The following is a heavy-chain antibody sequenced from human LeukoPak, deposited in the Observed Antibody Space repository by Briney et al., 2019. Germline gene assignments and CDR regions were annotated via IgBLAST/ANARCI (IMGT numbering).Heavy chain of an antibody. J-gene: IGHJ4*02. V-gene: IGHV3-49*04. CDR3: ARGLIVVGAKYYFDK. Sequence: GGSLRLSCTASGFSFGDYALTWVRQAPGKGLEWVGFIRSKTFGGTTEYAASVKGRFSISRDDSKNIAYLQMNSLMTEDTALYYCARGLIVVGAKYYFDKWGQGALVTVS. D-gene: IGHD1-26*01. CDR2: IRSKTFGGTT. CDR1: GFSFGDYA.